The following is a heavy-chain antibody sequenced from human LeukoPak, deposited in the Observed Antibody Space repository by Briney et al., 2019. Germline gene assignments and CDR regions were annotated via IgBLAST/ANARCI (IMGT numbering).Heavy chain of an antibody. D-gene: IGHD1-1*01. J-gene: IGHJ4*02. Sequence: ASVKVSCKASGYTFTGYYMHWVRQAPGQGLEWMGWINPNSGGTNYAQKFQGRVTMTRDTSISTAYMVLSRLRSDDTAVYYCARDPSNWNSLTLDYWGQGTLVTVSS. CDR2: INPNSGGT. V-gene: IGHV1-2*02. CDR1: GYTFTGYY. CDR3: ARDPSNWNSLTLDY.